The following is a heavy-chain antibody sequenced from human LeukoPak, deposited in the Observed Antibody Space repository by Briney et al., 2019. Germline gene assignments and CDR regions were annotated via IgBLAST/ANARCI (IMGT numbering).Heavy chain of an antibody. CDR3: ARDSSSWSTYYYMDV. CDR2: INHIATT. J-gene: IGHJ6*03. D-gene: IGHD6-13*01. V-gene: IGHV4-34*13. Sequence: INHIATTTYTPSLKTRVTISLPTSKNPFSLKLSSVTAADTAVYYCARDSSSWSTYYYMDVWGKGTTVTVSS.